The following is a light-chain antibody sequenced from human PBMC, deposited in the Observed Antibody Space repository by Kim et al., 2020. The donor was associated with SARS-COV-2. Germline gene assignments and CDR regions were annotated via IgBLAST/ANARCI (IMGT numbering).Light chain of an antibody. CDR1: QSVSSY. Sequence: DIILTQSPATLSVSPGERATLSCRVSQSVSSYLAWYQQKSGQAPRLLIYGASNRATGIPARFSGSGSGTEFTLTISSLQSEDFAVYYCEQYNNWPMTFGEGTKVDIK. CDR3: EQYNNWPMT. CDR2: GAS. V-gene: IGKV3D-15*01. J-gene: IGKJ1*01.